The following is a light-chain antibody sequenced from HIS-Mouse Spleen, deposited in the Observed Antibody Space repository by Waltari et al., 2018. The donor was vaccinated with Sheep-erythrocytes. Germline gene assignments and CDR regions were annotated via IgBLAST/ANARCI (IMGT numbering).Light chain of an antibody. CDR3: QQRSNWYT. CDR2: GAS. V-gene: IGKV3D-20*02. J-gene: IGKJ2*01. Sequence: EIVLTQSPGTLSLSPVERATLSCRASQSVSSSYLAWYQQKPGQAPRLLIYGASSRATGIPDRFSGSGSGTDFTLTISSLEPEDFAVYYCQQRSNWYTFGQGTKLEIK. CDR1: QSVSSSY.